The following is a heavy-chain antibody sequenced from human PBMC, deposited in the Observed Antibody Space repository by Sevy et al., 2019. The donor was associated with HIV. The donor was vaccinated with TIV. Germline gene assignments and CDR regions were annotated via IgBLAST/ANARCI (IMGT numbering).Heavy chain of an antibody. CDR3: AKDFTGYNGMDV. Sequence: GGSLRLSCVVSGIIFTTSGMHWARQAPGKGLEWVAVISYHGRDKFYADSVKGRATISRDNSKNILYLEMNSLRTEDTAVYYCAKDFTGYNGMDVWGQGTMVTVSS. J-gene: IGHJ6*02. D-gene: IGHD1-1*01. V-gene: IGHV3-30*18. CDR2: ISYHGRDK. CDR1: GIIFTTSG.